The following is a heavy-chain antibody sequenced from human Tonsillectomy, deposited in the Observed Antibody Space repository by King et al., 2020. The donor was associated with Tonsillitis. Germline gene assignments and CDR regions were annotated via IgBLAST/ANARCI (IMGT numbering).Heavy chain of an antibody. CDR2: IYQSGST. CDR1: GGSISSGGYS. D-gene: IGHD4-17*01. J-gene: IGHJ4*02. V-gene: IGHV4-30-2*01. Sequence: QLQESGSGLVKPSQTLSLTCAVSGGSISSGGYSWSWIRQPPGKGLEWIGYIYQSGSTYYNPSLKSRVTISVDRSKRQFSLKLSSVTAADTAMYYCARIVYDYGDYRVGYFDYWGQGTLVTVSS. CDR3: ARIVYDYGDYRVGYFDY.